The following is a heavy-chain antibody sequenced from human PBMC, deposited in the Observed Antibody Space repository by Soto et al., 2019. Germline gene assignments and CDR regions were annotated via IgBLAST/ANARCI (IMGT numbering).Heavy chain of an antibody. CDR2: IYPADSDT. D-gene: IGHD4-17*01. V-gene: IGHV5-51*01. CDR1: GYIFTNYW. J-gene: IGHJ6*02. CDR3: ARHPYGDYDAMYV. Sequence: GESLKISCKGSGYIFTNYWIGWVRQMPGKGLEWMGIIYPADSDTRYSASSQCQFPPSVDKSCSTPYLQWSSLADPDTPPGRRARHPYGDYDAMYVWGQGTTVTVSS.